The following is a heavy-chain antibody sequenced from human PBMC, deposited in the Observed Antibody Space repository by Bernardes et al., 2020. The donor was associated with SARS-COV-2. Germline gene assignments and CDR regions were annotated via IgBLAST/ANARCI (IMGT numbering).Heavy chain of an antibody. CDR1: GASINSVDYY. CDR3: ARTVETGRDYYFDC. Sequence: SKTLSLTCTVSGASINSVDYYWSWLRQHPGKGLEWIGYIFYSGTTYYNPSLKSRVTISRDTSKNQFSLRLNSMTAADTAVYYCARTVETGRDYYFDCWGQGTLVTVSS. D-gene: IGHD3-10*01. V-gene: IGHV4-31*03. J-gene: IGHJ4*02. CDR2: IFYSGTT.